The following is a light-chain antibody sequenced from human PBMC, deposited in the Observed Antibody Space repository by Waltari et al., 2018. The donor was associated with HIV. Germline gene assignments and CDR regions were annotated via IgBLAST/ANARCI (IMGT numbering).Light chain of an antibody. CDR3: QQSYRLPRT. CDR2: AGT. V-gene: IGKV1-39*01. J-gene: IGKJ4*01. Sequence: DIQLTPSPSSLSASVGDSVTITCRASHNINTYLHWYQQKPGKAPTLLAYAGTILQSGAPSRFDSGGAGTDFTRTISSLQPHDFATYLCQQSYRLPRTFGGGTRVEFK. CDR1: HNINTY.